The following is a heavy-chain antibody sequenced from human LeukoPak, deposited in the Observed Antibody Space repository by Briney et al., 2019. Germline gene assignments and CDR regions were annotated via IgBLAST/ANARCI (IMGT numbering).Heavy chain of an antibody. D-gene: IGHD1-26*01. CDR2: ITSSSSYT. Sequence: GESLRLSCAASGFTFSTYNMNWVRQAPGKGLEWVSSITSSSSYTYYADSVKGRFTISRDNAKSSLYLQMNSLRDEDTAVYYCARDPYSGNYGDYYYYMDVWGKGTTVTISS. CDR3: ARDPYSGNYGDYYYYMDV. V-gene: IGHV3-21*01. J-gene: IGHJ6*03. CDR1: GFTFSTYN.